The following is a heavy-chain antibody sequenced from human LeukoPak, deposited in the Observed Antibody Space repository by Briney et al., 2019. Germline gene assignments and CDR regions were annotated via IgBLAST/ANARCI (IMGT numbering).Heavy chain of an antibody. CDR1: GGSLSSYY. V-gene: IGHV4-59*12. D-gene: IGHD3-10*01. CDR3: ASAPWVRYYGSGSLSALDI. J-gene: IGHJ3*02. Sequence: SETLSLTCTVSGGSLSSYYWSWIRQPPGKGLEWIGYIFYSGNTNYNPSLKSRVTISVDTSKNQFSLKLSSVTAADTAVYYCASAPWVRYYGSGSLSALDIWGQGTMVTVSS. CDR2: IFYSGNT.